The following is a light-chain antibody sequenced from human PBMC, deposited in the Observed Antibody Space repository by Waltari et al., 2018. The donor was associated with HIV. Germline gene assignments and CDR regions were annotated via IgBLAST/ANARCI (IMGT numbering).Light chain of an antibody. CDR1: SSDVGAYNY. Sequence: QSALTQPRSVSESPGQSVTISCTGTSSDVGAYNYVAWYQQHPGRAPKFICYNVSEVPSWVPDLFLGSESVHTASLTISGLQAEDEADYYCSSYAGTSNFVLFGGGTKLTVL. J-gene: IGLJ2*01. CDR2: NVS. V-gene: IGLV2-11*01. CDR3: SSYAGTSNFVL.